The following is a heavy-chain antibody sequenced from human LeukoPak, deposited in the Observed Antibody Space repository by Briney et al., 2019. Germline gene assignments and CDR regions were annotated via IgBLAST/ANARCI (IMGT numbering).Heavy chain of an antibody. CDR3: ARVPGYSSGWYDYYYYMDV. V-gene: IGHV3-7*01. Sequence: GGSLRLSCAASGFTFSSYWMSWVRQAPGKGLEWVANIKQDGSEKYYVDSVKGRFTISRDNAKNSLYLQMNSLRAEDTAVYYCARVPGYSSGWYDYYYYMDVWGKGTTVTVSS. J-gene: IGHJ6*03. CDR2: IKQDGSEK. CDR1: GFTFSSYW. D-gene: IGHD6-19*01.